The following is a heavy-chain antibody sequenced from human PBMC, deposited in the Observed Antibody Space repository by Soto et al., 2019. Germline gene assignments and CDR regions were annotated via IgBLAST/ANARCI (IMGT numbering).Heavy chain of an antibody. CDR1: GGSVSSGSYY. V-gene: IGHV4-61*01. J-gene: IGHJ6*02. CDR3: ARDHSIAAGLYYGMDV. D-gene: IGHD6-13*01. Sequence: SETLSLTCTVSGGSVSSGSYYWSWIRQPPGKGLEWIGYIYYSGSTNYNPSLKSRVTISVDTSKNQFSLKLSSVTAADTAVYYCARDHSIAAGLYYGMDVWGQGTTATVSS. CDR2: IYYSGST.